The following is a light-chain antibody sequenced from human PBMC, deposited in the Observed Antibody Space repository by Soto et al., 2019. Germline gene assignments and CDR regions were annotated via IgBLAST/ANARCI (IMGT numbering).Light chain of an antibody. CDR1: QDIAIY. CDR2: AAS. V-gene: IGKV1-39*01. CDR3: QQSYSTPIT. Sequence: IQLTQSPSSLSASVGDRVTITCRASQDIAIYLAWYQQKPGEAPKLLIYAASTLYGGVPSRFSGSGSGTDFTLTISSLQPEDFATYYCQQSYSTPITFGGGTKVDI. J-gene: IGKJ4*01.